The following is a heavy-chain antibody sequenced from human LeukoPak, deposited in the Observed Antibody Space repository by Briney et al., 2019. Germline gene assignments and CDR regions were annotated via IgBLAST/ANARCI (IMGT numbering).Heavy chain of an antibody. CDR1: GFTVSSIY. J-gene: IGHJ4*02. D-gene: IGHD6-19*01. CDR3: ARDIFTVAGAVDY. V-gene: IGHV3-11*04. CDR2: ISGTGLTI. Sequence: GGSLRLSCAASGFTVSSIYMSWVRQAPGKGLEWVSYISGTGLTIYYADSVKGRFTISRDNAKNSLYLQMNSLRAEDTSVYYCARDIFTVAGAVDYWGQGTLVTVSS.